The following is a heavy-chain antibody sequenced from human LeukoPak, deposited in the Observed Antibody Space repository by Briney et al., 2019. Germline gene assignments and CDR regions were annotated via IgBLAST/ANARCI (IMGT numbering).Heavy chain of an antibody. V-gene: IGHV1-2*02. J-gene: IGHJ5*02. CDR1: GYTLTGYY. Sequence: ASVKVSCKASGYTLTGYYMYWVRQAPGQGLEWMGWINPNSGGTNFAQKFQGTVTMTRDTSISTAYMELSRLRADDTAVYYCARGTPYGSGSYYWSWGEGTLVTVSS. D-gene: IGHD3-10*01. CDR2: INPNSGGT. CDR3: ARGTPYGSGSYYWS.